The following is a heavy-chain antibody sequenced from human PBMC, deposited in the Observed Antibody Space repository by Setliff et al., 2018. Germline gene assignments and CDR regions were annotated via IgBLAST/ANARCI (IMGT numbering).Heavy chain of an antibody. D-gene: IGHD2-15*01. CDR2: IWDDGVKK. CDR3: ARTCSGSGCYAGLES. J-gene: IGHJ4*02. V-gene: IGHV3-33*08. Sequence: GGSLRLSCTASALSFTDTWVNWVRQAPGKGLEWVAVIWDDGVKKYHADSVKGRFTISRDNSKNTLYLQMNSLRPEDTAVYYCARTCSGSGCYAGLESWGQGTPVTVSS. CDR1: ALSFTDTW.